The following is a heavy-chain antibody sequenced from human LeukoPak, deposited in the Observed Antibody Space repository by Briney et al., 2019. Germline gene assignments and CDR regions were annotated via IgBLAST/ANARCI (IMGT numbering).Heavy chain of an antibody. J-gene: IGHJ4*02. CDR3: ARGSGLWSTNFDY. V-gene: IGHV3-53*01. Sequence: GGSLRLSCAASGFTFSSNYMSWVRQAPGKGLEWVSVIYSGGRTYYADSVKGRFAISRDNSKNTLYLQMNSLRAEDTAVYYCARGSGLWSTNFDYWGQGTLATASS. CDR1: GFTFSSNY. CDR2: IYSGGRT. D-gene: IGHD3-10*01.